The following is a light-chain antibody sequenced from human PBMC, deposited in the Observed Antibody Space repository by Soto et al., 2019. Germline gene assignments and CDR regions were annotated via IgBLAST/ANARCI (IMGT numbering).Light chain of an antibody. J-gene: IGLJ3*02. CDR3: ETWDTNTWV. Sequence: QSVLTQSSSASASLGSSVKLTCTLSSGHSSYIIAWHQQQPRKAPRYLMKLEGSGNYNKGSGLPDRFSGSSAGADRYLTISSLQFEDEDGYYWETWDTNTWVFGGGTKLTVL. CDR1: SGHSSYI. V-gene: IGLV4-60*02. CDR2: LEGSGNY.